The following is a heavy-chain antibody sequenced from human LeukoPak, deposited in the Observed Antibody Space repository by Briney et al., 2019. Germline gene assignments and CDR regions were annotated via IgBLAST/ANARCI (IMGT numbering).Heavy chain of an antibody. J-gene: IGHJ6*03. CDR1: GFTFSSHW. Sequence: GESMRLSCAASGFTFSSHWMHWVRQVAGKGPVWVSRINSDGSVTSYADSVKGRFTISRDNAKNTLFLQMNSLRAEDTAVYFCASDYYYYLGVWGKGTTVTVSS. CDR2: INSDGSVT. V-gene: IGHV3-74*01. CDR3: ASDYYYYLGV.